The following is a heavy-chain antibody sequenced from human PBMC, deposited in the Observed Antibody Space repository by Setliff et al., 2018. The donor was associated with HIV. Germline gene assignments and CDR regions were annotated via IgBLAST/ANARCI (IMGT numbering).Heavy chain of an antibody. CDR2: IYYSGTT. D-gene: IGHD5-12*01. CDR3: AGRGGYNDWYFDY. Sequence: SETLSLTCNVSGVSMSSHYWSWIRQAPGQPPNKGLEWIGNIYYSGTTNYNPSLESRVTISIDTSKSQFSLKLTSVTTADTAMYYRAGRGGYNDWYFDYWGQGALVTVSS. CDR1: GVSMSSHY. V-gene: IGHV4-59*11. J-gene: IGHJ4*02.